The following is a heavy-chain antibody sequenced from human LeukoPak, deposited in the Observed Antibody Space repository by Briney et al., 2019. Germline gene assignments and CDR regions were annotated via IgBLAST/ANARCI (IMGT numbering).Heavy chain of an antibody. CDR1: VFTFSSYW. J-gene: IGHJ6*02. CDR2: LNTDGRST. V-gene: IGHV3-74*01. CDR3: ARDDAFRGVGMDV. D-gene: IGHD3-16*01. Sequence: GGSLRLSCAASVFTFSSYWMHWVRHVPGKGLVWVSRLNTDGRSTSYADSVRGGFTISRDNARNTLYLQMNSLRAEDTAVYYCARDDAFRGVGMDVWGQGTTVAVSS.